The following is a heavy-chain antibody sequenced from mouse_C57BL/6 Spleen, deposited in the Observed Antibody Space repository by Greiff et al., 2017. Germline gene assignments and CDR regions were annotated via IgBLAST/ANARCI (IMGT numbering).Heavy chain of an antibody. Sequence: EVQLQQSGAELVKPAASVKLSCTASGFNINDYYMHWLKQRTEQGLEWIGRIDPEDGETKYAPKFQGQATITADTSSNTAYLQLISLTSEATAVYYCAITTVVGPFAYWGQGTLVTVSA. D-gene: IGHD1-1*01. V-gene: IGHV14-2*01. J-gene: IGHJ3*01. CDR2: IDPEDGET. CDR1: GFNINDYY. CDR3: AITTVVGPFAY.